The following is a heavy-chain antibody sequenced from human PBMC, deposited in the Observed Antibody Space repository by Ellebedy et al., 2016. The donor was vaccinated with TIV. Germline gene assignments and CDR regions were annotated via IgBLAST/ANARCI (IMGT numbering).Heavy chain of an antibody. D-gene: IGHD4-17*01. CDR1: GFSFRSYW. Sequence: GESLKISCGSSGFSFRSYWMTWVRQAPGKGLEWVANINQGGSERHYVDSVKGRFTISRDNAKTSLYLQMNSLRADDTALYYCASDGSYGDYLSPTHAFVMWGQGTMVAVSS. J-gene: IGHJ3*02. CDR2: INQGGSER. CDR3: ASDGSYGDYLSPTHAFVM. V-gene: IGHV3-7*01.